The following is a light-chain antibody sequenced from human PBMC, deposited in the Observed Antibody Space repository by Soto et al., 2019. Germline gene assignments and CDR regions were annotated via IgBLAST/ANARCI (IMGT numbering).Light chain of an antibody. V-gene: IGLV2-14*01. J-gene: IGLJ3*02. CDR2: EVS. Sequence: QSVLTQPASVSGSLGQSITISCTGTSSDIGGYKHVSWYQQHPGKARTLIVFEVSNRPSGVSDRFSSSNSGTTASLTISGLQAEDEADYYCTSNSRTRVLVFGGGTKVTVL. CDR3: TSNSRTRVLV. CDR1: SSDIGGYKH.